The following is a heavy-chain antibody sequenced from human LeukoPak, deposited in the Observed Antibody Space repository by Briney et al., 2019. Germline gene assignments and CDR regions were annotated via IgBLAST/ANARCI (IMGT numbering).Heavy chain of an antibody. Sequence: GRSLRLSCAASGFTFSSYGMHWVRQAPGKGLEWVAVIWYDGSNKYYADSVKGRFTISRDDSKNTLYLQMNSLRAEDTAVYYCAREGYGDYVRVFDYWGQGTLVTVSS. CDR2: IWYDGSNK. J-gene: IGHJ4*02. CDR3: AREGYGDYVRVFDY. CDR1: GFTFSSYG. V-gene: IGHV3-33*01. D-gene: IGHD4-17*01.